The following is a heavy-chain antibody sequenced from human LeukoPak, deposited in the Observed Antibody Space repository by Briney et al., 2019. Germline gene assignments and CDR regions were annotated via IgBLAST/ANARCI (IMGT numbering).Heavy chain of an antibody. J-gene: IGHJ4*02. D-gene: IGHD6-19*01. CDR2: IYTSGST. CDR3: ATLSIPAVAFDY. CDR1: GGSISSGSYY. Sequence: SETLSLTCTVSGGSISSGSYYWSWIRQPAGKGLEWIGRIYTSGSTNYNPSLKSRVTISVDTSKNQFSLKLSSVTAADTAVYYCATLSIPAVAFDYWGQGILVTVSS. V-gene: IGHV4-61*02.